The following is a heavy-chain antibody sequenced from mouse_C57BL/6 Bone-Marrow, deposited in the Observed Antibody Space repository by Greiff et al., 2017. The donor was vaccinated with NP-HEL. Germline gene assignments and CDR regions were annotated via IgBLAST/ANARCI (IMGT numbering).Heavy chain of an antibody. J-gene: IGHJ1*03. CDR2: IDPSDSYT. Sequence: QVQLQQPGAELVMPGASVKLSCKASGYTFTSYWMHWVKQRPGQGLEWIGEIDPSDSYTNYNQKFKGKSTLTVDKSSSTAYMQLSSLTSEDSAVYYCARNYTWYFDVWGTGTTVTVSS. V-gene: IGHV1-69*01. CDR3: ARNYTWYFDV. CDR1: GYTFTSYW.